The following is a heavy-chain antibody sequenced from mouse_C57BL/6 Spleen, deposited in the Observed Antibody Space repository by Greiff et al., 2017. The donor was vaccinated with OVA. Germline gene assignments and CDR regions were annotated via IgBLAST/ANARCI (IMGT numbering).Heavy chain of an antibody. CDR2: IKPNYGTT. CDR1: GYSFTDYN. Sequence: VQLQQSGPELVKPGASVKISCKASGYSFTDYNMNWVKQSHGKSLEWIGVIKPNYGTTSYNQKFKGKATLTVDQSSSTAYMQLNSLTSEDSAVDYCARRNYDDDEGFDYWGQGTTLTVSS. D-gene: IGHD2-4*01. V-gene: IGHV1-39*01. J-gene: IGHJ2*01. CDR3: ARRNYDDDEGFDY.